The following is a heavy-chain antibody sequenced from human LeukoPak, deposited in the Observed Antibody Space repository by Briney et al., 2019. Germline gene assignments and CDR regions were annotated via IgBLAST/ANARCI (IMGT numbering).Heavy chain of an antibody. D-gene: IGHD2-21*02. Sequence: GGSLRLSCAASGFTFSDYYMSWIRQAPGKGLEWVSYISSSGSTIYYADSVKGRFTISRDNAKNSLYLQMNSLRAEDTAVYYCARVAYCGGDCYPFDYWGQGTLVTVSS. J-gene: IGHJ4*02. CDR1: GFTFSDYY. CDR2: ISSSGSTI. CDR3: ARVAYCGGDCYPFDY. V-gene: IGHV3-11*04.